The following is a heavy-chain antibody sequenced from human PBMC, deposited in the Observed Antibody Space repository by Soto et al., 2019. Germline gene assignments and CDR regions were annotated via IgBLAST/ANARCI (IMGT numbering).Heavy chain of an antibody. V-gene: IGHV3-30-3*01. CDR3: ARLTVTTKSLPYYYLNGMDV. J-gene: IGHJ6*02. Sequence: QVQLVESGGGVVQPGRSLRLSCAAFGFTFSSYAMHWVRQAPGKGLEWVAVISYDGSNKYYADSVKGRFTISRDNSKNTLYLQMNSLRAEDTAVYYCARLTVTTKSLPYYYLNGMDVWGQGTTVTVSS. CDR2: ISYDGSNK. D-gene: IGHD4-17*01. CDR1: GFTFSSYA.